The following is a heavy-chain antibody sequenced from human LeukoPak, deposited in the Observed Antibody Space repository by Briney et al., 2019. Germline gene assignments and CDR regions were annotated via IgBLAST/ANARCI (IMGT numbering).Heavy chain of an antibody. CDR2: ISVYSGNT. J-gene: IGHJ5*02. CDR1: GYTFASYG. Sequence: ASVKVSCKASGYTFASYGVTWVRQAPGQGPEWMAWISVYSGNTEYAQKFQDRVTLTADTSTSTVYMELRSLRSDDTAVYYCARDGWSLGPWGQGTLVTVPS. D-gene: IGHD2-8*01. CDR3: ARDGWSLGP. V-gene: IGHV1-18*01.